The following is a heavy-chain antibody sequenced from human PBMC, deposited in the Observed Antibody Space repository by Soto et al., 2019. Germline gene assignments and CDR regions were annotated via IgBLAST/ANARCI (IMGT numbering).Heavy chain of an antibody. CDR3: ARGGNRYSNVASGVGGFDY. J-gene: IGHJ4*02. CDR2: VYHTGAT. Sequence: SETLSLTCTVSGASISSSYWSWIRQSPERGLEWIAYVYHTGATNYNPSLKSRVTISLDASKRQFSLNLTSLTTADTAVYFCARGGNRYSNVASGVGGFDYWGQGSLVTVSS. D-gene: IGHD5-12*01. V-gene: IGHV4-59*01. CDR1: GASISSSY.